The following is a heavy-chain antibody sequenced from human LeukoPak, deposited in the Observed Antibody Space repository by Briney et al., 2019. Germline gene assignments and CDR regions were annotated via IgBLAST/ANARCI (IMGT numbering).Heavy chain of an antibody. V-gene: IGHV1-2*06. CDR3: AKGYYDYVWGSYYFDY. D-gene: IGHD3-16*01. CDR1: GYTFTGYY. J-gene: IGHJ4*02. Sequence: ASVKVSCKASGYTFTGYYMHWVRQAPGQGLEWMGRINPNSGGTNYAQKFQGRVTMTRDTSISTAYMELSRLRSDDTAVYYCAKGYYDYVWGSYYFDYWGQGTLVTVSS. CDR2: INPNSGGT.